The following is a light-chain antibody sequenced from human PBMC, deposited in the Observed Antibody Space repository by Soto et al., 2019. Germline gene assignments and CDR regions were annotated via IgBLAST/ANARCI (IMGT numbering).Light chain of an antibody. CDR1: DVGIKS. V-gene: IGLV3-21*02. Sequence: YELTQAPSVSVAPGQTATIPCGGKDVGIKSVHWYQQKPGQAPVVVVFDGGARPSGIPDRFSGSTSGSAATLTISRVEAGDEADYFCQVWDSPSDHYVFGTGTKLTVL. CDR3: QVWDSPSDHYV. CDR2: DGG. J-gene: IGLJ1*01.